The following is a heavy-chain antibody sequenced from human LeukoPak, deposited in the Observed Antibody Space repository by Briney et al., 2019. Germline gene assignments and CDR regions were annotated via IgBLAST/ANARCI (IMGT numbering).Heavy chain of an antibody. D-gene: IGHD6-13*01. CDR1: GDSISSYF. CDR3: AREEAAAGRSIDY. Sequence: PSETLSLTCTVSGDSISSYFWTWIRQPAGKGLEWVGHIYTSGFTTYNPSLMSRLTMSVDTSKNQFSLKLSSVTAADTAVYYCAREEAAAGRSIDYWGQGTLVTVSS. V-gene: IGHV4-4*07. CDR2: IYTSGFT. J-gene: IGHJ4*02.